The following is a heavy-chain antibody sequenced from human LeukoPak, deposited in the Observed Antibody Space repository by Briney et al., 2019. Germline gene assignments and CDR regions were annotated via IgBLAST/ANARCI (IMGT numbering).Heavy chain of an antibody. V-gene: IGHV4-59*01. Sequence: PSETLSLTCTVSGGSISSYYWSWIRQPPGKGLEWIGYIYYSGSTNYNPSLKSRVTIPVDTSKNQFSLKLSSVTAADTAVYYCARGRDGYNYPVDYWGQGTLVTVSS. CDR3: ARGRDGYNYPVDY. CDR1: GGSISSYY. D-gene: IGHD5-24*01. J-gene: IGHJ4*02. CDR2: IYYSGST.